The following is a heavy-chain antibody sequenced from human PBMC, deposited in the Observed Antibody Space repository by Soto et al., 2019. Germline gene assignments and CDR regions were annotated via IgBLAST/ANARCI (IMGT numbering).Heavy chain of an antibody. CDR1: GFILGDFA. CDR3: SAHRSSITLRRGVTIGDFYYDGMDV. Sequence: SLRLAGTGNGFILGDFARSWSRQAPGRGLEWVGFIRSKAYGGTTGYAASVRGRFTISRDDSENITYLHMSSLKTEDTAVYYCSAHRSSITLRRGVTIGDFYYDGMDVWGQGSAVTVSS. V-gene: IGHV3-49*03. CDR2: IRSKAYGGTT. D-gene: IGHD3-10*01. J-gene: IGHJ6*02.